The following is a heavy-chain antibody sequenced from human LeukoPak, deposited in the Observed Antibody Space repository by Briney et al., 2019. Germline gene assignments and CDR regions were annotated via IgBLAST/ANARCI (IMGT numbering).Heavy chain of an antibody. CDR3: ARVGYYYHY. Sequence: PGGSLRLSCAASGFTFSSYWMSWVRQAPGKGLEWVATIKQDGSEKDFVDSVKGRFTIPRDNAKNSLYLQMNSLRAEDTALYYCARVGYYYHYWGQGTWSPSPQ. V-gene: IGHV3-7*01. CDR2: IKQDGSEK. J-gene: IGHJ4*02. D-gene: IGHD3-22*01. CDR1: GFTFSSYW.